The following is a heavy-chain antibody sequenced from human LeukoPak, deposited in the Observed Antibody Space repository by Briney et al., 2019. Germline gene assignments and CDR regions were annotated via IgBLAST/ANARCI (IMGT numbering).Heavy chain of an antibody. CDR3: ARPPTYAKTWSPFDY. CDR2: ISYDGSNK. J-gene: IGHJ4*02. Sequence: PGGSLRLSWAASGFTFSSYAMHWVRQAPGKGLEWVAVISYDGSNKYYADSVKGRFTISRDNSKNTLYLQMNSLRAEDTAVYYCARPPTYAKTWSPFDYWGQGTLVTVSS. V-gene: IGHV3-30-3*01. CDR1: GFTFSSYA. D-gene: IGHD2-8*02.